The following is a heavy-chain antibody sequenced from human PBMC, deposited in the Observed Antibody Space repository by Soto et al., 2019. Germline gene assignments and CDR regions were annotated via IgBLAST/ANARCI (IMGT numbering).Heavy chain of an antibody. V-gene: IGHV3-7*03. CDR3: ARGYPFSVLGYCSGGSCSYYYGMDV. CDR1: GFTFSSYW. CDR2: IKQDGSEK. J-gene: IGHJ6*01. Sequence: EVQLVESGGGLVQPGGSLRLSCAASGFTFSSYWMSWVRQAPGKGLEWVANIKQDGSEKYYVDSVKGRFTISRDNAKNSLYLQMNSLRAEDTAVYYCARGYPFSVLGYCSGGSCSYYYGMDVW. D-gene: IGHD2-15*01.